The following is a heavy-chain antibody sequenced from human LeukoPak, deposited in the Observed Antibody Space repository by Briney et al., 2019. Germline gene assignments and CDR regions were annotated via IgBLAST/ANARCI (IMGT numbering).Heavy chain of an antibody. CDR3: APGRYCSGGSCYKDSFQH. CDR1: GFTFSSYR. CDR2: MNSDGSST. V-gene: IGHV3-74*01. D-gene: IGHD2-15*01. J-gene: IGHJ1*01. Sequence: GGPLRLSCAASGFTFSSYRMHWVRQAPGRALVWVSRMNSDGSSTIYADSVKGRFTISRDNPKNTLYLQMNSLRAEMTAVYYCAPGRYCSGGSCYKDSFQHWGQGTLVTVSS.